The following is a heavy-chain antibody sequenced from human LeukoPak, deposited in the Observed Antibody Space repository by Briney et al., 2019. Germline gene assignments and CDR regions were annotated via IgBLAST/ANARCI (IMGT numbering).Heavy chain of an antibody. CDR2: IYHSGST. J-gene: IGHJ4*02. CDR1: GGSISSGGYS. Sequence: SETLSLTCAVSGGSISSGGYSWGWIRQPPGKGLEWIVYIYHSGSTYYNPSLKSRVTISVDRSKNQFSLKLSSVTAADTAVYDCAREGEGLDYWGQGTLVTVSS. D-gene: IGHD1-26*01. CDR3: AREGEGLDY. V-gene: IGHV4-30-2*01.